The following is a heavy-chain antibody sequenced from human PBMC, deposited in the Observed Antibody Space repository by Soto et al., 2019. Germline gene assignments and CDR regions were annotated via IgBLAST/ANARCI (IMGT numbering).Heavy chain of an antibody. J-gene: IGHJ3*02. CDR3: ARRSWAFDI. Sequence: SETLSLTCAVYGGSFSGYYWSWIRQPPGKGLEWIGEINHSGSTNYNPSLKSRVTISVHTSKNQFSLKLSSVTAADTAVYYCARRSWAFDIWGQGTMVTVSS. CDR2: INHSGST. V-gene: IGHV4-34*01. CDR1: GGSFSGYY.